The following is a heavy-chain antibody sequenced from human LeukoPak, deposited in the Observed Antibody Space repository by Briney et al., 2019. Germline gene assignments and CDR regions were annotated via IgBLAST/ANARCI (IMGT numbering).Heavy chain of an antibody. CDR3: ATSAGGNYYDSSGYDY. J-gene: IGHJ4*02. D-gene: IGHD3-22*01. CDR2: FDPEDDKT. V-gene: IGHV1-24*01. CDR1: GYTLTELS. Sequence: ASVKVSCKVSGYTLTELSMHWVRQAPGKGLEWMGGFDPEDDKTIYAQKFQGRVTMTEDTSTDTAYMELSSLRSEDTAVYYCATSAGGNYYDSSGYDYWGQGTLVTVSS.